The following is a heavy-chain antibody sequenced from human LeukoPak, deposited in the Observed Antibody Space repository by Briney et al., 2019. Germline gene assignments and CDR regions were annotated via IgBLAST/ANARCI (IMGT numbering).Heavy chain of an antibody. J-gene: IGHJ4*02. CDR1: GFTFSSYG. CDR2: ISYDGSNK. D-gene: IGHD3-10*01. Sequence: GGSLRLSCAASGFTFSSYGMHWVRQAPGKGLEWVAVISYDGSNKYYADSVKGRFTISRDNSKNTLYLQMNSLRAEDTAVYYCAKARITMVRGVIMMPDYWGQGTLVTVSS. V-gene: IGHV3-30*18. CDR3: AKARITMVRGVIMMPDY.